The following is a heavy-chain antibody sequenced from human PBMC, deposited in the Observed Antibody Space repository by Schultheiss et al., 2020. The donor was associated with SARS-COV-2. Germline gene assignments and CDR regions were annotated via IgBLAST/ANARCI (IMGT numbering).Heavy chain of an antibody. CDR3: ARGVLFPGDKKALDY. Sequence: SVKVSCKASGYPFADYYVHWVRQAPGQGLEWMGGIIPIFGTANYAQKFQGRVTITADESTSTAYMELSSLRSEDTAIYYCARGVLFPGDKKALDYWGQGTLVTVSS. J-gene: IGHJ4*02. V-gene: IGHV1-69*13. CDR2: IIPIFGTA. CDR1: GYPFADYY. D-gene: IGHD7-27*01.